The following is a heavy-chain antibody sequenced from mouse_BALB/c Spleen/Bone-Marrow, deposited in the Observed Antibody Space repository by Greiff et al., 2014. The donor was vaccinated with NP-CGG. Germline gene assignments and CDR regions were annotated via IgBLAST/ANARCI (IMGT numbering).Heavy chain of an antibody. D-gene: IGHD1-1*01. CDR3: ASYYYGSSYVFAY. CDR1: GFNIKDTY. CDR2: IDPANGNT. Sequence: VQLQQSGAELVKPGASVKLSCTASGFNIKDTYMHWVKQRPEQGLEWIGRIDPANGNTKYDPKFQGKATITADTSSNTAYPQLSSLTSEDTAVYYCASYYYGSSYVFAYWGQGTLVTVSA. V-gene: IGHV14-3*02. J-gene: IGHJ3*01.